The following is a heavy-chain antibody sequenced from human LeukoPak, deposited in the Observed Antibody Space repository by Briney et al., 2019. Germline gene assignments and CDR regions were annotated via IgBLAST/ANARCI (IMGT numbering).Heavy chain of an antibody. J-gene: IGHJ4*02. CDR2: IYHSGFT. D-gene: IGHD3-22*01. CDR3: AGKYYFDRSAYFYVEY. V-gene: IGHV4-38-2*02. Sequence: PSETLSLTCTVSGYSIGTGYYWGWIRQPPGKRLEWIGSIYHSGFTYYNPSLKSRVTISMDTSKNQFSLKLSSVTAADTAFCYCAGKYYFDRSAYFYVEYWGQGTLVTVSS. CDR1: GYSIGTGYY.